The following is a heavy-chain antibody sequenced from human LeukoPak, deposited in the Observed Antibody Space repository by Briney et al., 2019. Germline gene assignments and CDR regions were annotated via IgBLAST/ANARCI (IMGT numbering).Heavy chain of an antibody. V-gene: IGHV1-69*13. Sequence: ASVKVSCKASGGTFSSYAISWVRQAPGQGLEWMGGIIPIFGTANYAQKFQGRVTITADESTSTAYMELSSLRSEDTAVYYCAREGWELFVFDYWGQGTLVTVSS. CDR2: IIPIFGTA. CDR1: GGTFSSYA. CDR3: AREGWELFVFDY. D-gene: IGHD1-26*01. J-gene: IGHJ4*02.